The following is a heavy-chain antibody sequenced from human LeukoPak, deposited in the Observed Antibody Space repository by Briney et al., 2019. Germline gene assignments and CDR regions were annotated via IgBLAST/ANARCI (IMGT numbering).Heavy chain of an antibody. Sequence: GGSLRLSCAASGFTFSSYAMTWVRQTPGKRLEWVSGISASGGRTYYADSVRGRFTISRDNSKNTLYLEMNSLRAGDTAVYYCAKPPLHRSSANCYFPEYWGQGTLVTVSS. CDR3: AKPPLHRSSANCYFPEY. J-gene: IGHJ4*02. D-gene: IGHD2-2*01. V-gene: IGHV3-23*01. CDR2: ISASGGRT. CDR1: GFTFSSYA.